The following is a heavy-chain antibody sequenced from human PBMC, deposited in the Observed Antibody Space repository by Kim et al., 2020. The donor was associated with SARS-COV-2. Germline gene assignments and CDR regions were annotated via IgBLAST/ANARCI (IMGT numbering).Heavy chain of an antibody. J-gene: IGHJ6*02. CDR1: GFTFSNYW. CDR2: IKQDGIEK. CDR3: ARDSSRSSWAAYYYGMDV. V-gene: IGHV3-7*03. Sequence: GGSLRLSCAASGFTFSNYWMSWVRQAPGKGLEWVANIKQDGIEKHYVDSVEGRFTISRDNAKNSLHLQMSSLSADDTAVYFCARDSSRSSWAAYYYGMDVWGQGTTVIVSS. D-gene: IGHD6-13*01.